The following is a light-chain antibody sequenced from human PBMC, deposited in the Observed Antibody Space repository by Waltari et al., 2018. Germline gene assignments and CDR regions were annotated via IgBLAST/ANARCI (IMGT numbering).Light chain of an antibody. V-gene: IGKV3-20*01. J-gene: IGKJ1*01. CDR3: QQYESLPVT. Sequence: EIVLKQSPGTLSLSPGESATLSCRASQSISKYLAWDQQKPGQAPRLLIYHAHSRAVGIPDRFSGSGSGTDFSLTISRLEPEDFAVYYCQQYESLPVTFGQWTKVEIK. CDR2: HAH. CDR1: QSISKY.